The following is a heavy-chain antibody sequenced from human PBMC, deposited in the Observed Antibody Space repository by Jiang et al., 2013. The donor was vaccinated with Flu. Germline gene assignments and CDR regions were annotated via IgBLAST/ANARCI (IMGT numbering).Heavy chain of an antibody. D-gene: IGHD4-17*01. CDR2: IYSGGST. CDR1: GFTVSSNY. CDR3: ASSTVTGYYYGMDV. J-gene: IGHJ6*02. V-gene: IGHV3-66*01. Sequence: GGLVQPGGSLRLSCAASGFTVSSNYMSWVRQAPGKGLEWVSVIYSGGSTYYADSVKGRFTISRDNSKNTLYLQMNSLRAEDTAVYYCASSTVTGYYYGMDVWGQGTTVTVSS.